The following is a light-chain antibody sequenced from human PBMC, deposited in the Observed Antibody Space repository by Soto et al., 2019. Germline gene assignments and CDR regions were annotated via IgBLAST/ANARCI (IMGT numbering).Light chain of an antibody. CDR2: GSS. J-gene: IGKJ5*01. Sequence: EVVMTQSPATLSVSPGERATLSCRASQSVSNNLAWYQQKPGQALRLLVYGSSSRATDIPARFSGSGSGTDFTLTISSLQSEDFAVYYCLQYNNWPPITFGQGTRLEIK. V-gene: IGKV3-15*01. CDR1: QSVSNN. CDR3: LQYNNWPPIT.